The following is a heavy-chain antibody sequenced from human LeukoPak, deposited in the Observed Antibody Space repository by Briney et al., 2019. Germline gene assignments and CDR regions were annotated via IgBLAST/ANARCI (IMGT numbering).Heavy chain of an antibody. CDR2: INNNGGTT. J-gene: IGHJ3*02. CDR1: GLTFSIYA. D-gene: IGHD5-18*01. CDR3: VRAMVRFLVIIRADAFNI. Sequence: GGSLRLSCSAPGLTFSIYAMHWVRQAPGKGLEYLSGINNNGGTTNYADSVKGRFTISRDNFKNTLYLQMSSLRPEDTAVYYEVRAMVRFLVIIRADAFNIWGQGTMVTVSS. V-gene: IGHV3-64D*06.